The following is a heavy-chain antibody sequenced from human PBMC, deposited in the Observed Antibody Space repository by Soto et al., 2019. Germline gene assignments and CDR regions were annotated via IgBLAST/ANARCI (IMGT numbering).Heavy chain of an antibody. CDR3: ARDHGNGDYYFDY. CDR2: IYYSGST. Sequence: SVTLSLTCTVSGGSISSYYWSLIRQPPGKGLEWIGYIYYSGSTNYNPSLKSRVTISVDTSKNQFSLKLSSVTAADTAVYYCARDHGNGDYYFDYWGQGTLVTVSS. V-gene: IGHV4-59*01. CDR1: GGSISSYY. D-gene: IGHD4-17*01. J-gene: IGHJ4*02.